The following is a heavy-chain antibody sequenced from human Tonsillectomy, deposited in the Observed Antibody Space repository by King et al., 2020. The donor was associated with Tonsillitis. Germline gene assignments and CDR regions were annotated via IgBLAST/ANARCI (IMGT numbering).Heavy chain of an antibody. CDR2: IYYCGST. V-gene: IGHV4-59*01. Sequence: QLQESGPGLVKPSETLSLTCTVSGGSISSYYWSWIRQPPGKGLEWIGYIYYCGSTNYNPSLKSRVTISVETSKNQFSLKLSSVTAADTAVYYCARGSPGVYYYDSSGYYIPNWGQGTLVTVSS. J-gene: IGHJ4*02. D-gene: IGHD3-22*01. CDR1: GGSISSYY. CDR3: ARGSPGVYYYDSSGYYIPN.